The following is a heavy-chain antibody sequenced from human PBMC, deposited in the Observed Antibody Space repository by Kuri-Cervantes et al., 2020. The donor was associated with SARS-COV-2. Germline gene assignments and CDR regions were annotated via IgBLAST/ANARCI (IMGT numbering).Heavy chain of an antibody. V-gene: IGHV4-61*08. J-gene: IGHJ4*02. Sequence: SETLSLTCTVSGGSIISGDYYWSWIRQPPGKGLEWIGYIYYSGSTNYNPSLKSRVTISVDTSKNQFSLKLSSVTAANTAVYYCARANYYYDSSGWGCYFDYWGQGTLVTVSS. CDR2: IYYSGST. CDR1: GGSIISGDYY. D-gene: IGHD3-22*01. CDR3: ARANYYYDSSGWGCYFDY.